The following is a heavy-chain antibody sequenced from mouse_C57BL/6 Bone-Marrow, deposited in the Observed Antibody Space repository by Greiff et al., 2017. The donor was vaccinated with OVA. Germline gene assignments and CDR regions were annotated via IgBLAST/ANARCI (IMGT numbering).Heavy chain of an antibody. Sequence: VQLQQSGPGLVKPSQSLSLTCSVTGYSITSGYYWNWIRQFPGNKLEWMGYISYDGSNNYNPSLKNRISITRDTSKNQFFLKLNSVTTEDTATYYCARDNYYCSSYFDYWGQGTTLTVSS. D-gene: IGHD1-1*01. CDR3: ARDNYYCSSYFDY. CDR1: GYSITSGYY. V-gene: IGHV3-6*01. CDR2: ISYDGSN. J-gene: IGHJ2*01.